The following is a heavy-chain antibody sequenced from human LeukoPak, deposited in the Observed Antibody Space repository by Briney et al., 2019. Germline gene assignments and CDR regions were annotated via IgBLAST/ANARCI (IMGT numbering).Heavy chain of an antibody. CDR1: GGSISSSSYY. D-gene: IGHD4-17*01. V-gene: IGHV4-61*05. CDR2: IYYSGST. CDR3: ARHGVDYGEEINFDY. J-gene: IGHJ4*02. Sequence: SETLSLTCTVSGGSISSSSYYWSWIRQPPGQGLEWIGYIYYSGSTNYNPSLKSRVTISVDTSKNQFSLKLSSVTAADTAVYYCARHGVDYGEEINFDYWGQGTLVTVSS.